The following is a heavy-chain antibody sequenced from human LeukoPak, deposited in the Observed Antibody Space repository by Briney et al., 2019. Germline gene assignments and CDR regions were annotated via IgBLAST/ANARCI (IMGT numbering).Heavy chain of an antibody. V-gene: IGHV3-11*04. CDR1: GFTFRAYY. Sequence: GGSLSLSCAASGFTFRAYYRGGIGRPPGKRREYISYISSGSSTINYADSVKGRFTISRDNAKNSLYLQMNSLRAEDTAVYYCARVGGWYEVDYWGQGTLVTVSS. J-gene: IGHJ4*02. CDR3: ARVGGWYEVDY. D-gene: IGHD6-19*01. CDR2: ISSGSSTI.